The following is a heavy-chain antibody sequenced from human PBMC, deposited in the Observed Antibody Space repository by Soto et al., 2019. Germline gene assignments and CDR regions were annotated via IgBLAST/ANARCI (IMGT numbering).Heavy chain of an antibody. CDR1: SFPSSTNA. CDR2: ISHHGIKT. Sequence: QVQLLESGGGVSKPGGSLTPSGPAASFPSSTNAMHGFPQAPGKGLQWLATISHHGIKTHYADSVMGRFTISRDNFKKVVYLHLSGLRVEDTAIYYCAKDWVGGSNNYQLDYWGQGTAVTVSS. D-gene: IGHD1-26*01. V-gene: IGHV3-30*18. J-gene: IGHJ4*02. CDR3: AKDWVGGSNNYQLDY.